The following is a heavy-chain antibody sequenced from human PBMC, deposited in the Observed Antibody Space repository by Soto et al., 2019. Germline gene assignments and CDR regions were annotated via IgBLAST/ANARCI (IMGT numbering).Heavy chain of an antibody. CDR1: GFTFDDYT. J-gene: IGHJ4*02. D-gene: IGHD3-10*01. Sequence: GGSLRLSCAASGFTFDDYTMHWVRQAPGKGLEWVSLISWDGGSTYYADSVKGRFTISRDNSKNSLYLQMNSLRTEDTALYYCEKDTTSSGITKIFDYWGQGTLVTVSS. CDR2: ISWDGGST. V-gene: IGHV3-43*01. CDR3: EKDTTSSGITKIFDY.